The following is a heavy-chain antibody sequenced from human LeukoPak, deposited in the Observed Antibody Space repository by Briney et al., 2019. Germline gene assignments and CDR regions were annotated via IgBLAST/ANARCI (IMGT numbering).Heavy chain of an antibody. CDR1: GGSISSSSYY. D-gene: IGHD2-2*01. J-gene: IGHJ4*02. CDR2: ICYSGST. CDR3: ARLGIGVVPSAMLGDYYFDY. Sequence: SETLSLACSVSGGSISSSSYYWGWIRQPPGKGLEWIGSICYSGSTYYNPSLKSRVTISVDTSENQFSLKLSSVTAADTAVYYCARLGIGVVPSAMLGDYYFDYWGQGTLVTVSS. V-gene: IGHV4-39*01.